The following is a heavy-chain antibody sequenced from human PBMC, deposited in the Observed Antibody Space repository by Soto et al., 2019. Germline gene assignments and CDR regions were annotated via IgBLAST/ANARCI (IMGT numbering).Heavy chain of an antibody. CDR3: ARGFHYDGSSFYRPFDS. V-gene: IGHV3-7*05. J-gene: IGHJ4*02. D-gene: IGHD3-22*01. CDR1: GFAFSTSW. CDR2: IKEDGNEK. Sequence: GGSLRLSCEASGFAFSTSWMKWVRQTPGRGLEWVASIKEDGNEKHYVDSVKGRFTISRDNAKNSVSLQMSSLRAEDTAMYYCARGFHYDGSSFYRPFDSWGQGTLVTVSS.